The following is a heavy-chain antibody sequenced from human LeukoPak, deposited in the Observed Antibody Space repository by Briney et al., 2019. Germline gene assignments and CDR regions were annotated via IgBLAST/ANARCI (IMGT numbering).Heavy chain of an antibody. CDR3: ARGVLWFGNYGMDV. D-gene: IGHD3-10*01. Sequence: SETLSLTCTVSGGSISSYYWSWIRQPPGKGLEWIGYIYYSGSTNYNPSLKSRVTISVDTSKNQFSLKLSSVTAADTAAYYCARGVLWFGNYGMDVWGQGTTVTVSS. CDR1: GGSISSYY. V-gene: IGHV4-59*01. J-gene: IGHJ6*02. CDR2: IYYSGST.